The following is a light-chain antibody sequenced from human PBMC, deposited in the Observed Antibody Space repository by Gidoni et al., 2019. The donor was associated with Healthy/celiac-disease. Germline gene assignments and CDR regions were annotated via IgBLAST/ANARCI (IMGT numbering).Light chain of an antibody. CDR3: AAWDDSLNGWV. V-gene: IGLV1-44*01. Sequence: QSVLTQPPSASGTPGQRVTISCSGSSAHIGSKTVHWYQQLPGTAPKLLIYSKNHRPSGVPDRFSGSKSGTSASLAISGLQSEDEADYYCAAWDDSLNGWVFGGGTKLTVL. CDR2: SKN. J-gene: IGLJ3*02. CDR1: SAHIGSKT.